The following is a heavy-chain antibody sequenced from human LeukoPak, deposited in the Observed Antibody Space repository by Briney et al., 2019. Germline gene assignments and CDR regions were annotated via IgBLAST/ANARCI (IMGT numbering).Heavy chain of an antibody. CDR1: GQSFTGYY. D-gene: IGHD2/OR15-2a*01. CDR3: ASAGYFKPLDL. CDR2: SKPDSGGA. V-gene: IGHV1-2*02. J-gene: IGHJ5*02. Sequence: ASVTVSCKASGQSFTGYYINWVRQAPGQGLEWIGWSKPDSGGARYAQEFQPRVTMTRDTSINTVYMELNRLTSDDTAVYYCASAGYFKPLDLWGQGTLVTVSS.